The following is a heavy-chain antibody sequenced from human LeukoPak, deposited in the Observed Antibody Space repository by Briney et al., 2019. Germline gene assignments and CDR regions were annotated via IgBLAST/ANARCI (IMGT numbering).Heavy chain of an antibody. CDR3: ARDPYYPLAATGTFDY. V-gene: IGHV3-48*04. CDR1: GFTFSSYS. CDR2: ISSSSSTI. Sequence: GGSLRLSCAASGFTFSSYSMNWVRQAPGKGLEWVSYISSSSSTIYYGDSVKGRFTISRDNAKNSLYLQMHSLRAEDTAVYYCARDPYYPLAATGTFDYWGQGTLVTVSS. J-gene: IGHJ4*02. D-gene: IGHD6-13*01.